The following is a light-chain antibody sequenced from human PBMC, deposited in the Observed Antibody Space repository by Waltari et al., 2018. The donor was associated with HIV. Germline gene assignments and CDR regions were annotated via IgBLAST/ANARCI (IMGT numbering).Light chain of an antibody. CDR3: CSYAGSYSYV. CDR2: DVS. Sequence: QSALTQPRSVSGSPGQSVTIPCTGSSSDAGRYKYVPWYEQHPGKAPKLMIYDVSKRPSGVPDRFSGSKSGNTASLTISGLQAEDEADYYCCSYAGSYSYVFGTGTKVTVL. J-gene: IGLJ1*01. CDR1: SSDAGRYKY. V-gene: IGLV2-11*01.